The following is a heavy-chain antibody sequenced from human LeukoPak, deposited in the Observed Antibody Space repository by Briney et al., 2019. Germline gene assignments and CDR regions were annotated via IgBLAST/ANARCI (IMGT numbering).Heavy chain of an antibody. J-gene: IGHJ4*02. D-gene: IGHD3-22*01. Sequence: GGSLRLSCTASGFNFGDYAMSWVRQAPGKGLEWVGFIRSKAYGGTTEYAASVKGRFTISRDDSKSIVYLQMNSLKTEDTAVYYCTRGDYYDSSGYYFLFDYWGQGTLVTVSS. CDR3: TRGDYYDSSGYYFLFDY. V-gene: IGHV3-49*04. CDR2: IRSKAYGGTT. CDR1: GFNFGDYA.